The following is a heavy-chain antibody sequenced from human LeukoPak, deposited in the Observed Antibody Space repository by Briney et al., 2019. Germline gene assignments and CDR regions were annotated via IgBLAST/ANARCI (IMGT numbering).Heavy chain of an antibody. J-gene: IGHJ4*02. Sequence: GKSLRLSCAASGFTFSSYAMHWVRQAPGKGLEWVAVILYDGSNKYYADSVKGRFTISRDNSKNTLYLQMNSLRAEDTAVYYCARDRVAGYCSSTSCYYGFDYWGQGTLVTVSS. CDR3: ARDRVAGYCSSTSCYYGFDY. CDR1: GFTFSSYA. CDR2: ILYDGSNK. V-gene: IGHV3-30*04. D-gene: IGHD2-2*01.